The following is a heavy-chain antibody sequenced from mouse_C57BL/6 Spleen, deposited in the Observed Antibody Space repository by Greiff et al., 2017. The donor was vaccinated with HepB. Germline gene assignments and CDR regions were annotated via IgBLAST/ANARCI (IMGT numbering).Heavy chain of an antibody. D-gene: IGHD2-5*01. CDR1: GFTFSDAW. J-gene: IGHJ2*01. CDR3: TRQEGYYSNYVGSYFDY. Sequence: EVKLVESGGGLVQPGGSMKLSCAASGFTFSDAWMDWVRQSPEQGLEWVAEIRNKAHNHAIYYAESVKGRFTISRDDSKSSVYLQMNSLRAEDTGIYYWTRQEGYYSNYVGSYFDYWGQGTTLTVSS. V-gene: IGHV6-6*01. CDR2: IRNKAHNHAI.